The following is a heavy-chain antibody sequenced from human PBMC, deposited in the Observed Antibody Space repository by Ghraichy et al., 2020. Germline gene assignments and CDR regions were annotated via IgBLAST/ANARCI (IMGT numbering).Heavy chain of an antibody. D-gene: IGHD1-26*01. CDR3: ARDREEGGTDY. Sequence: GGSLRLSCEASGFTISSNYMSWARQAPGKGLEWVSLIYTGDYTFYADSAKGRFTISRDNSKNTLFLQLDSLRAEDTAVYYCARDREEGGTDYWGQGTLVTISS. J-gene: IGHJ4*02. CDR1: GFTISSNY. CDR2: IYTGDYT. V-gene: IGHV3-66*01.